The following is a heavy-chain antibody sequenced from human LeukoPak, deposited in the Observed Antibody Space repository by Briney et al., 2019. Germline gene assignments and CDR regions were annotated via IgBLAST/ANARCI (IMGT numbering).Heavy chain of an antibody. V-gene: IGHV4-34*01. Sequence: PSETLSLTCAVYGGSFSGYYWSWIRQPPGKGLEWIGEINHSGSTNYNPSLKSRVTISVDTSKNQFSLKLSSVTAADTAVYYCARRGIAVAGSYYYYYMDVWGKGTTVTVSS. CDR1: GGSFSGYY. D-gene: IGHD6-19*01. CDR2: INHSGST. J-gene: IGHJ6*03. CDR3: ARRGIAVAGSYYYYYMDV.